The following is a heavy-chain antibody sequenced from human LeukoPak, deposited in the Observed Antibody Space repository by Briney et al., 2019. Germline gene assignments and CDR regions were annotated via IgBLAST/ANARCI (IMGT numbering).Heavy chain of an antibody. CDR1: GFAFSNYG. D-gene: IGHD3-22*01. V-gene: IGHV3-33*01. CDR2: IWYDGSYK. Sequence: PGRSLRLSCSASGFAFSNYGVHWVRQAPGKGLEWVAVIWYDGSYKYYADSVKGRFTISRDNSKNTLYLQMNSLRAEDTAVYYCAREYFYDSSGYSDAFDIWGQGTMATLSS. CDR3: AREYFYDSSGYSDAFDI. J-gene: IGHJ3*02.